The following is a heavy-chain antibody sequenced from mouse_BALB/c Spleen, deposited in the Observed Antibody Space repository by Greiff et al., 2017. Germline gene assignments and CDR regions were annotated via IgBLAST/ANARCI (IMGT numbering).Heavy chain of an antibody. D-gene: IGHD1-1*01. V-gene: IGHV14-3*02. CDR1: GFNIKDTY. Sequence: VQLQQSGAELVKPGASVKLSCTASGFNIKDTYMHWVKQRPEQGLEWIGRIDPANGNTKYDPKFQGKATITADTSSNTAYLQLSCLTSEDTAVYYCARVYYYGRREEGFAYWGQGTLVTVSA. CDR3: ARVYYYGRREEGFAY. CDR2: IDPANGNT. J-gene: IGHJ3*01.